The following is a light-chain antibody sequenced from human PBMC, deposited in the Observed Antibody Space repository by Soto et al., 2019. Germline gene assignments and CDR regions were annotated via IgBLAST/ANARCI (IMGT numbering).Light chain of an antibody. Sequence: ETVMTQSPATLSVSPGERATLSCRASQSINNNLAWYQQKPGQAPRLIMFRTSTRATGVPARFSGSGSGTDFTLTISRLEPGDFAVYYCQQYDRSDTWTVGTGNKVDIK. J-gene: IGKJ1*01. CDR3: QQYDRSDTWT. CDR1: QSINNN. CDR2: RTS. V-gene: IGKV3-15*01.